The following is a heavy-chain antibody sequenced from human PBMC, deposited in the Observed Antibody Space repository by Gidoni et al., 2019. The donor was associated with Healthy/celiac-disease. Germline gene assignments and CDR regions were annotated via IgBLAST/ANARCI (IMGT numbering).Heavy chain of an antibody. J-gene: IGHJ5*02. D-gene: IGHD3-10*01. CDR1: GYTFTSYA. Sequence: QVQLVQSGAEVKKPGASVKVSCQASGYTFTSYAMHWVRQAPGQRLEWMGWINAGNGNTKYSQKFQGRVTITRDTSASTAYMELSSLRSEDTAVYYCAFVGIWFGEFSNWFDPWGQGTLVTVSS. V-gene: IGHV1-3*01. CDR2: INAGNGNT. CDR3: AFVGIWFGEFSNWFDP.